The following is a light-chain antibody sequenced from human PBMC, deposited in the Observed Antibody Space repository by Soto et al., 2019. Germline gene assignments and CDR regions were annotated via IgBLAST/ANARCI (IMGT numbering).Light chain of an antibody. J-gene: IGLJ1*01. CDR1: SSDVGGYTY. Sequence: QSALTQPASVSGSPRQSITISCTGASSDVGGYTYVSWYQQHPGKAPKLMIYEVNNRPSGVSHRFSGSKSGNTASLTISGLQAEDEADYYCSSYTSSSTLYVCGTGTKLTVL. V-gene: IGLV2-14*01. CDR3: SSYTSSSTLYV. CDR2: EVN.